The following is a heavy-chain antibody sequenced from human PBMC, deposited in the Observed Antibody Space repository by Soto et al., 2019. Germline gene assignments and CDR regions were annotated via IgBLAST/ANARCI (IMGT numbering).Heavy chain of an antibody. Sequence: EVQLVESGGGLVQPGGSLRLSCAASGFTFSSYEMNWVRQAPGKGLEWVSYISSSGSTIYYADSVKGRFTISRDNAKNSLYLQMNSLRAEDTAVYYCARDGIRHYYYYGMDVWGQGTTVTVSS. CDR2: ISSSGSTI. CDR3: ARDGIRHYYYYGMDV. V-gene: IGHV3-48*03. J-gene: IGHJ6*02. D-gene: IGHD1-1*01. CDR1: GFTFSSYE.